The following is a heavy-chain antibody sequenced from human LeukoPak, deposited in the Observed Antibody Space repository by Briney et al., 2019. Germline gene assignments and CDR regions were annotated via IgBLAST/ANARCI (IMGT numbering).Heavy chain of an antibody. D-gene: IGHD1-26*01. CDR3: ARNPAGIGDY. J-gene: IGHJ4*02. V-gene: IGHV3-48*02. CDR2: ISSGCEII. Sequence: GGSLTLFCAASGFTVSSNYMSWVRQAPGKGLEWVSFISSGCEIIYYADSVKCRFTVSRDNDKKSLYLQMNSLRDVDTAVYYCARNPAGIGDYLGQGTLVLVS. CDR1: GFTVSSNY.